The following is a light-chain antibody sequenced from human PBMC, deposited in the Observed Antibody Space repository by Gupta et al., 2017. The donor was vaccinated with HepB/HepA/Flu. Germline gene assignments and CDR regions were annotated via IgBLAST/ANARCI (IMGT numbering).Light chain of an antibody. CDR2: ANS. CDR1: SSNIVAGYD. Sequence: QSVLTQPPSVSGAPFRRVTISCTGSSSNIVAGYDVHWYQQLPGTAPKLLIYANSTRPSGVPDRFSGSKSGTSASLAITGLQSGEEADYYCKSCDSSLSGGVFGGGTKLTVL. CDR3: KSCDSSLSGGV. J-gene: IGLJ2*01. V-gene: IGLV1-40*01.